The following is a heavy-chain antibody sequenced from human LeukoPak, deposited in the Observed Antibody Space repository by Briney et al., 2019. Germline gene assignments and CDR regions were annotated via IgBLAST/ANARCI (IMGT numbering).Heavy chain of an antibody. CDR2: LSPSGGST. D-gene: IGHD4-23*01. J-gene: IGHJ4*02. V-gene: IGHV1-46*01. CDR1: GYTFTGYY. CDR3: ARDGHGGNSFDY. Sequence: AASVKVSCKASGYTFTGYYMHWVRQAPGQGLEWMGILSPSGGSTSYAQKFQGRVTMTRDTSTSTVYMELSRLTSDDTAVYYCARDGHGGNSFDYWGQGTLVTVSS.